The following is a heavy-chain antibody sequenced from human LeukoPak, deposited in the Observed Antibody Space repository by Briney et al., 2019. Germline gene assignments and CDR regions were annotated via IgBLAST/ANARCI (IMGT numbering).Heavy chain of an antibody. CDR1: GYTFTDYY. D-gene: IGHD2-15*01. V-gene: IGHV1-46*01. J-gene: IGHJ3*02. CDR3: ARVDVVDPDALDI. CDR2: FNPSGGST. Sequence: ASVKVSCKASGYTFTDYYMHWLRQAPGQGLEWVGVFNPSGGSTSYAQKFQGRVTMTRNTSISTAYMELSSLRSEDTAVYYCARVDVVDPDALDIWGQGTMVTVSS.